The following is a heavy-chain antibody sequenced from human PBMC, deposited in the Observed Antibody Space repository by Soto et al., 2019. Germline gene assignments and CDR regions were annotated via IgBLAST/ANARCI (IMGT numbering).Heavy chain of an antibody. J-gene: IGHJ6*02. D-gene: IGHD2-15*01. Sequence: QVQLVQSGAEVKKPGSSMKVACKASGGIFSDFYFSWVRQAPGQGLEWLGGIMPIFGRPEYAQKFRGRVTITADEVTRTTDVELRSLTSEDTAIYYCASWLRMAGSCNYYYGMDVWGQGTKVTVSS. CDR2: IMPIFGRP. V-gene: IGHV1-69*12. CDR1: GGIFSDFY. CDR3: ASWLRMAGSCNYYYGMDV.